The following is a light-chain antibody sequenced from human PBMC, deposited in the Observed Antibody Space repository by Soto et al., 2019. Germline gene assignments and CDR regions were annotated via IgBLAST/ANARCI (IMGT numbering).Light chain of an antibody. CDR3: VSYTGTHIPVA. CDR1: SSDVGAYNS. Sequence: QSALTPPRSVPGSPGQSVTISCTGTSSDVGAYNSVSWYQQHPDKAPKLMIYDVSQRPSGVPDRFSGSKSGNTASLTISGLQAEDEADYYCVSYTGTHIPVALGGGTKLTVL. CDR2: DVS. V-gene: IGLV2-11*01. J-gene: IGLJ2*01.